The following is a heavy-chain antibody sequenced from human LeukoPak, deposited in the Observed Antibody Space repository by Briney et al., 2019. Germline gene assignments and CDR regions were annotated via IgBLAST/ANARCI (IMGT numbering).Heavy chain of an antibody. CDR1: GYTFTDYY. D-gene: IGHD1-26*01. J-gene: IGHJ5*02. CDR2: INPNSGDT. V-gene: IGHV1-2*06. Sequence: ASVKVSCKASGYTFTDYYMHWVRRAPGQGLEWMGRINPNSGDTNYAQKLQGRVTMTTDTSTNTAYMELRSLRFDDTAVYYCARDLAGIVGVTAWFDPWGQGTLVTVSS. CDR3: ARDLAGIVGVTAWFDP.